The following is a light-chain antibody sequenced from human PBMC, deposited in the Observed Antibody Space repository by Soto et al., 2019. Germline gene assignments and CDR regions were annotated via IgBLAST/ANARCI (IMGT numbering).Light chain of an antibody. Sequence: DIQLTQSPSFLSASVGDRVTITCRASQGISSYLAWYQQKPGKDPELLIYAASTLQSGVPSRFSGSGSGTDFTLTISSRQPEDSATYYCQQLNTYPPWTFGQGTKVEIK. J-gene: IGKJ1*01. CDR3: QQLNTYPPWT. V-gene: IGKV1-9*01. CDR1: QGISSY. CDR2: AAS.